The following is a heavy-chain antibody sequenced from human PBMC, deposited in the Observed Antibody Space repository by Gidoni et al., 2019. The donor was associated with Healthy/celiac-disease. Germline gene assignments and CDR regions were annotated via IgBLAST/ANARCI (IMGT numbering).Heavy chain of an antibody. CDR3: ARDRLLPPMRYGMDV. J-gene: IGHJ6*02. CDR1: GFTFSSYG. Sequence: QVQLVESGGGVVQPGRSLRLSCAASGFTFSSYGMHWVRQAPGKGLEWVAVIWYDGSNKYYADSVKGRFTISRDNSKNTLYLQMNSLRAEDTAVYYCARDRLLPPMRYGMDVWGQGTTVTVSS. V-gene: IGHV3-33*01. D-gene: IGHD2-21*01. CDR2: IWYDGSNK.